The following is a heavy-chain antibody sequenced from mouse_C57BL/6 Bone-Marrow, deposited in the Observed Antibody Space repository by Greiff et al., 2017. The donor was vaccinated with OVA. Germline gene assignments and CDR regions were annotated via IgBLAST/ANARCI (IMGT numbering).Heavy chain of an antibody. CDR1: GFTFSDYG. CDR3: ARRDGNGRYAMDY. Sequence: EVKVVESGGGLVKPGGSLKLSCAASGFTFSDYGMHWVRQAPEKGLEWVAYISSGSSTIYYADTVKGRFTISRDNAKNTLFLQMTSLRSEDSAMYYCARRDGNGRYAMDYWGQGTSVTVSS. CDR2: ISSGSSTI. J-gene: IGHJ4*01. V-gene: IGHV5-17*01. D-gene: IGHD2-1*01.